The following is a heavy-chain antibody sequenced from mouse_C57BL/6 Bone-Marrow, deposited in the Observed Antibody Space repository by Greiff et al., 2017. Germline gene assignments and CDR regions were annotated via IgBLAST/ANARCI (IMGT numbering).Heavy chain of an antibody. V-gene: IGHV1-81*01. D-gene: IGHD4-1*01. J-gene: IGHJ2*01. CDR2: IYPRSGNT. CDR3: ARNLGREENYFDY. Sequence: VQGVESGAELARPGASVKLSCKASGYTFTSYGISWVKQRTGQGLEWIGEIYPRSGNTYYNEKFKGKATLTADKSSSPAYMELRSLTSEDSAVYFCARNLGREENYFDYWGQGTTLTVSS. CDR1: GYTFTSYG.